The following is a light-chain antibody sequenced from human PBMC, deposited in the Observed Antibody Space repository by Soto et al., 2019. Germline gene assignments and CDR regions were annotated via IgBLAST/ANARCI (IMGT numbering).Light chain of an antibody. J-gene: IGLJ2*01. V-gene: IGLV1-40*01. Sequence: QAVVTQPPSVSGAPGQRVPISCPGASSNIGAGYDVHWYQQLPGTAPKLLIYGNSNRPSGVPDRFSGSKSGTSASLAITGLQAEDEADYYCQSYDSSLSVVVFGGGTKLTVL. CDR3: QSYDSSLSVVV. CDR2: GNS. CDR1: SSNIGAGYD.